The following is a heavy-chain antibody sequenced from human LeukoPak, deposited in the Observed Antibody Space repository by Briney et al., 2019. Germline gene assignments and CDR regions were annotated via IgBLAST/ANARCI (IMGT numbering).Heavy chain of an antibody. CDR1: GGSISSVRYY. D-gene: IGHD2-21*02. CDR3: ARQSVTAMLFGFDY. J-gene: IGHJ4*02. CDR2: IFYGGST. V-gene: IGHV4-39*01. Sequence: SSETLSLTCTVSGGSISSVRYYWGWIRQPPGKGLEGIGTIFYGGSTYYNPSLKSRVSVAVDRSKNQFSLKLTSVTAADTAFYFCARQSVTAMLFGFDYWGQGTLVAVPS.